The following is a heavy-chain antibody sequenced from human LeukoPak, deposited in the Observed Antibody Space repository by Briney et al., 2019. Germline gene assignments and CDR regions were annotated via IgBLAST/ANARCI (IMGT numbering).Heavy chain of an antibody. CDR2: IYYSGST. V-gene: IGHV4-39*01. CDR3: ATVYYDYVWGSYRFDY. Sequence: SETLSLTCTVSGGSISSSSYYWGWIRQPPGKGLEWIGSIYYSGSTYYNPSLKSRVTISVDTSKNQFSLKLRSVTAADTAVYYCATVYYDYVWGSYRFDYWGQGTLVTVSS. J-gene: IGHJ4*02. CDR1: GGSISSSSYY. D-gene: IGHD3-16*02.